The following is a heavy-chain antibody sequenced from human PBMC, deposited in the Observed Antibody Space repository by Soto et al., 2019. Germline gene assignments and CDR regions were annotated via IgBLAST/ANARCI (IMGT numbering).Heavy chain of an antibody. V-gene: IGHV3-7*01. CDR1: GFTFSSYW. CDR2: INQDGSEK. Sequence: PGGSLRISCAASGFTFSSYWMDWVRQAPGKGLEWVANINQDGSEKHYVDSVKGRFTISRDNAKNSLYLHMSSLTAEDSTLYYCSPSLDYWGQGTLVTVS. J-gene: IGHJ4*02. CDR3: SPSLDY.